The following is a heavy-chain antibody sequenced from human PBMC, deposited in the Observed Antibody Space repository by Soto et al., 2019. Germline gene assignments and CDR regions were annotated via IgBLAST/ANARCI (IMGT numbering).Heavy chain of an antibody. V-gene: IGHV3-23*01. CDR1: GFSFSNYA. Sequence: GGSLRLSCAASGFSFSNYAMNWVRQAPGKGLEWVSGISGGGGGTYYADSVKGRFIISRDNSKNTVYLQMNSLRAEDTAVYYCARATGADKEDYWGQGTLVTV. J-gene: IGHJ4*02. D-gene: IGHD3-10*01. CDR3: ARATGADKEDY. CDR2: ISGGGGGT.